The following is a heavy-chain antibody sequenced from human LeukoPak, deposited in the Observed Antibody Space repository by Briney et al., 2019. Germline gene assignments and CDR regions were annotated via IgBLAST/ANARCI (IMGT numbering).Heavy chain of an antibody. CDR3: ARGGISSSPFKVLYYFDY. Sequence: KGLEWFSVIYSGGSTYYADSVKVRFTISRAHSKNTLYIKMTSMSAKDTAVYYCARGGISSSPFKVLYYFDYWGQGTLVTVSS. CDR2: IYSGGST. J-gene: IGHJ4*02. D-gene: IGHD6-6*01. V-gene: IGHV3-66*02.